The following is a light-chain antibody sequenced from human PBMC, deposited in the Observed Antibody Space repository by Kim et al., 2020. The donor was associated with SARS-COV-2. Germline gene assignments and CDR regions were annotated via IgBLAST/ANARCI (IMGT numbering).Light chain of an antibody. CDR1: SRDVGNYNY. CDR2: DVS. J-gene: IGLJ3*02. V-gene: IGLV2-11*01. CDR3: CSSAGGYTWV. Sequence: GQSVTISCTGTSRDVGNYNYVSWYQQHPGKAPKLMIYDVSKRPSGVPERFSGSKSGNTASLTISGLQAEDEADYYCCSSAGGYTWVFGGGTGLTVL.